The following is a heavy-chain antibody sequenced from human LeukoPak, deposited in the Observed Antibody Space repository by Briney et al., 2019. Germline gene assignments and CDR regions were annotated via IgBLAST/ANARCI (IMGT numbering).Heavy chain of an antibody. CDR1: GFTFSGYA. D-gene: IGHD3-22*01. V-gene: IGHV3-23*01. Sequence: GGSLRLSCAASGFTFSGYAMSWVRQAPGKGLEWVSAISGSGGSTYYADSVKGRFTISRDNSKNTLYLQMNSLRAEDTAVYYCAKRYYYDSSGYYGSLDYWGQGTLVTVSS. J-gene: IGHJ4*02. CDR3: AKRYYYDSSGYYGSLDY. CDR2: ISGSGGST.